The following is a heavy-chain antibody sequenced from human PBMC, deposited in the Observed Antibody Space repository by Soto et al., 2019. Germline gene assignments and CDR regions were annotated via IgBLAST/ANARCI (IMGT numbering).Heavy chain of an antibody. CDR3: ARRERYYGSPGWFDP. CDR2: VYYNENT. J-gene: IGHJ5*02. Sequence: SETLSLTCSVSAGSISSFTYYWGWIRQPPGKGLEWIGTVYYNENTYYNPSLKSRVTITVDTAKNQFSLNLRFVTAADTAMYFCARRERYYGSPGWFDPWGPGTLVTVSS. D-gene: IGHD3-10*01. V-gene: IGHV4-39*01. CDR1: AGSISSFTYY.